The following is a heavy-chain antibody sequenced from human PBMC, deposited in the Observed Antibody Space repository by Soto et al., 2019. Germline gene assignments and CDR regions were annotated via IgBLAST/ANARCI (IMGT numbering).Heavy chain of an antibody. J-gene: IGHJ4*02. V-gene: IGHV4-30-4*02. CDR1: GGSIGSGNYY. CDR3: AREDYTGNSRFFDY. CDR2: IYHSGIT. Sequence: PSDTLSLTCSVSGGSIGSGNYYWSWIRHPPGKGLEWIGYIYHSGITYYNPSLNSRVTISVDMSKNQFSLRLSSVTSADTAVYYCAREDYTGNSRFFDYWGQGVLVTVSS. D-gene: IGHD3-9*01.